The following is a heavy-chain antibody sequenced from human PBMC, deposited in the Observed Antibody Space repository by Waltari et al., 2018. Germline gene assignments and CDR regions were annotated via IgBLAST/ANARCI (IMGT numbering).Heavy chain of an antibody. CDR1: GCTFMSYI. V-gene: IGHV3-21*01. CDR3: ASGVGVQGEGY. CDR2: ISSSSSYI. Sequence: EVQLVESGGGLVKPGGSLGLSCAASGCTFMSYIMNWGRQAPGKGLEWVVSISSSSSYIYYADSVKGRFTITRDNAKNSLYLQMNSLRAEDTAVYYCASGVGVQGEGYWGQGTLVTVSS. J-gene: IGHJ4*02. D-gene: IGHD3-10*01.